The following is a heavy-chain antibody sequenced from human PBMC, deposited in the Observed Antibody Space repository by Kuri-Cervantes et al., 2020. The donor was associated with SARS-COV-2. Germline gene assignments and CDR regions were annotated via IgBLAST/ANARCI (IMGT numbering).Heavy chain of an antibody. V-gene: IGHV1-2*04. D-gene: IGHD2-15*01. CDR3: ARDLGYSYGYCSGGSCPSDY. CDR2: INPNSGGT. CDR1: GYTFTGYY. J-gene: IGHJ4*02. Sequence: ASVKVSCKASGYTFTGYYMHWVRQAPGQGLEWMGWINPNSGGTNYAQKFQGWVTMTRDTSISTAYMELSRLRSDDTAVYYCARDLGYSYGYCSGGSCPSDYWGQGTLVTVSS.